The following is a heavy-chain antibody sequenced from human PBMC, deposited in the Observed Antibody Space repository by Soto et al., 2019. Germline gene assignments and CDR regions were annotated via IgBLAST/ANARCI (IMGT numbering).Heavy chain of an antibody. D-gene: IGHD5-18*01. CDR3: ATDKGDSYGYGNH. Sequence: VKVSCKASGFTFTHYAVQWGRQARGQRLEWIGWIVVGSGNTNYAQKFQERVTITRDMSTTTAYMELSSLRSEDTAVYYCATDKGDSYGYGNHWGQGTLVTVS. J-gene: IGHJ5*02. CDR1: GFTFTHYA. V-gene: IGHV1-58*01. CDR2: IVVGSGNT.